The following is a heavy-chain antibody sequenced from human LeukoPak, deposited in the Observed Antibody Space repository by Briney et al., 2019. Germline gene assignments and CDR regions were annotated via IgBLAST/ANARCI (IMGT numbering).Heavy chain of an antibody. V-gene: IGHV3-7*04. Sequence: GGALRLSCAPPGVTSSSHCMTWGRHAPGEGLGWVANLEEDESGKYYVDSVKGRFTISRDNAKNSLYLEMNSLRGDDTAVYYCARGVYYFDYWGKGTMVTVSS. J-gene: IGHJ4*02. CDR2: LEEDESGK. CDR1: GVTSSSHC. CDR3: ARGVYYFDY.